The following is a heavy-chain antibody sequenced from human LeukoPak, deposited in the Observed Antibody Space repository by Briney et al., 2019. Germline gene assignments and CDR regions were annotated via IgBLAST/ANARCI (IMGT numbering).Heavy chain of an antibody. J-gene: IGHJ6*03. D-gene: IGHD5-12*01. V-gene: IGHV1-24*01. Sequence: ASVKVPCKASGYTFTSYYMHWVRQAPGKGLEWMGGFDPEDGETIYAQKFQGRVTMTEDTSTDTAYMELSSLRSEDTAVYYCATDLVWRRGYSGLRVYYYYMDVWGKGTTVTVSS. CDR3: ATDLVWRRGYSGLRVYYYYMDV. CDR1: GYTFTSYY. CDR2: FDPEDGET.